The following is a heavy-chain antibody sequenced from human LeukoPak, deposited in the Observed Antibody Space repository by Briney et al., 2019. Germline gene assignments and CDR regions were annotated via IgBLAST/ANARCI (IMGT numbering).Heavy chain of an antibody. CDR1: GFTVSSYY. CDR2: VYRGGST. Sequence: GESLRLSCEASGFTVSSYYMSWVRQAPGKGLEWVSVVYRGGSTYYADSVKGRFTISRHNSKNTLYLQMDSLRGEDTAVYYCARESDYYDSSGTTWGAFDIWGQGTMVTVSS. D-gene: IGHD3-22*01. J-gene: IGHJ3*02. CDR3: ARESDYYDSSGTTWGAFDI. V-gene: IGHV3-53*04.